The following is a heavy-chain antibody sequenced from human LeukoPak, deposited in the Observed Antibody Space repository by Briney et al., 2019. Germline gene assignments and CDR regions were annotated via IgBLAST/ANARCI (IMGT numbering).Heavy chain of an antibody. CDR1: GYSISSGYY. CDR2: IYHSGST. J-gene: IGHJ5*02. V-gene: IGHV4-38-2*02. CDR3: ARDGSGELLWFGESDWFDP. Sequence: SETLSLTCTVSGYSISSGYYWGWIRQPPGKGLEWIGSIYHSGSTYYNPSLKSRVTISVDTSKNQFSLKLSSVTAADTAVYYCARDGSGELLWFGESDWFDPWGQGTLVTVSS. D-gene: IGHD3-10*01.